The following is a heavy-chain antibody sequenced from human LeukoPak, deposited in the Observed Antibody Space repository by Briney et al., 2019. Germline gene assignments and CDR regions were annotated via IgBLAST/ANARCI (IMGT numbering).Heavy chain of an antibody. CDR2: TYTSGST. CDR1: GGSISSGSYY. CDR3: ARDFSSGYYSRDAFDI. D-gene: IGHD3-22*01. Sequence: SETLSLTCTVSGGSISSGSYYWSWIRQPAGKGLEWIGRTYTSGSTNYNPSLKSRVTISVDTSKNQFSLKLSSVTAADTAVYYCARDFSSGYYSRDAFDIWGQGTMVTVSS. J-gene: IGHJ3*02. V-gene: IGHV4-61*02.